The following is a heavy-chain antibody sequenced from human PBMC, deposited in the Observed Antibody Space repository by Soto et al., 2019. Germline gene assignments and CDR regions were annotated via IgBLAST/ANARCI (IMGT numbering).Heavy chain of an antibody. CDR1: GGSISSYY. CDR2: IYYSGST. CDR3: ARHAHQISDGAFDI. V-gene: IGHV4-59*08. Sequence: SETLSLTCTVSGGSISSYYWSWIRQPPGKGLEWIGYIYYSGSTNYNPSLKSRVTISVDTSKNQFSLKLSSVTAADTAVYYCARHAHQISDGAFDIWGQGTMVTVSS. J-gene: IGHJ3*02.